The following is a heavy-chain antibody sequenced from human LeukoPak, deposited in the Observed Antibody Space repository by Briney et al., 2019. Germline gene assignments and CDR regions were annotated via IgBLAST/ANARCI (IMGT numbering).Heavy chain of an antibody. J-gene: IGHJ4*02. CDR3: ARQYDY. V-gene: IGHV4-4*07. Sequence: SETLSLTCTVSGDSLTSYYWSWIRQPAGKGLEWIGRIYSSGSTNYNPSLKSRVTMSVDTSKNQFSLKLSSVTAADTAVYYCARQYDYWGQGTLVTVSS. D-gene: IGHD4-11*01. CDR1: GDSLTSYY. CDR2: IYSSGST.